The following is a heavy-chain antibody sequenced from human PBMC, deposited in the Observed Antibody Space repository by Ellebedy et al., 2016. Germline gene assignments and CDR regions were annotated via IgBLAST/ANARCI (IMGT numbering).Heavy chain of an antibody. CDR1: GGSISSSSYY. D-gene: IGHD6-13*01. J-gene: IGHJ4*02. CDR2: IYYSGST. Sequence: SETLSLTCTVSGGSISSSSYYWGWIRQPPGKGLEWIGSIYYSGSTNYNPSLKSRVTMSVDTLKKQFSLRLSSVTAADTAVYYCARGRLGYSSSWYRDYWGQGTLVTVSP. CDR3: ARGRLGYSSSWYRDY. V-gene: IGHV4-39*07.